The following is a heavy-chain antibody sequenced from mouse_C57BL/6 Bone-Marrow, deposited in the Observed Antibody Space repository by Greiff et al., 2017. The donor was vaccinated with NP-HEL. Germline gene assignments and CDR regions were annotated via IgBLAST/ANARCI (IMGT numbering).Heavy chain of an antibody. CDR2: IDPEDGET. D-gene: IGHD1-1*01. J-gene: IGHJ2*01. CDR3: ARHYYGLDFDY. Sequence: VQLKQSGAELVKPGASVKLSCTASGFNIKDYYMHWVKQRTEQGLEWIGGIDPEDGETKYAPTFQGKATITADTSSNTAYLQLSSLTSEDTAVYYCARHYYGLDFDYWGQGTTLTVSS. V-gene: IGHV14-2*01. CDR1: GFNIKDYY.